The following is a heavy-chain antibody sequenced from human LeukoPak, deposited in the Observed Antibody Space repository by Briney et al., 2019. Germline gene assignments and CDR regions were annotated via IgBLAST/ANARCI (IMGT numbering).Heavy chain of an antibody. D-gene: IGHD2-15*01. CDR2: IIPIFGTA. J-gene: IGHJ4*02. Sequence: SVKVSCKASGGTFSSYAISWVPQAPGQGLEWMARIIPIFGTANYAQKFQGRVTITTDESTSTAYMELSSLRSKDTAVYYCASCSGGSSFPFDYWGQGTLVTVSS. CDR3: ASCSGGSSFPFDY. V-gene: IGHV1-69*05. CDR1: GGTFSSYA.